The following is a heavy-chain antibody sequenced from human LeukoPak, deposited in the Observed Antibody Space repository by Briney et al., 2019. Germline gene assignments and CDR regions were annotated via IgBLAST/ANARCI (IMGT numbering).Heavy chain of an antibody. Sequence: PGASLRLSCAPSGLTFSSYSMKWVRQAPGNWLELVSSISSSSSYIYYADSVKGRFTISRDNAKNSLYLQMSSLRAEDTAVYYCARGLNYYDSSGQHYWGQGTLVTVSS. CDR2: ISSSSSYI. CDR3: ARGLNYYDSSGQHY. CDR1: GLTFSSYS. V-gene: IGHV3-21*01. D-gene: IGHD3-22*01. J-gene: IGHJ4*02.